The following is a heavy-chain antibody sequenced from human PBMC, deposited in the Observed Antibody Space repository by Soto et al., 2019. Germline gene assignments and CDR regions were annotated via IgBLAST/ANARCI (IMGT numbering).Heavy chain of an antibody. Sequence: VQVFESGGGLVQPGGSLRLSCAASGFTFSTYAMGWVRQAPGKGLEWLSAVSPSGDTTYYGDSVKGRFTISRDNSKNTLFLQMNNLGAEDTALYYCVKGSAVIGTWDYGMDVWGQGTTVTVSS. J-gene: IGHJ6*02. D-gene: IGHD2-21*01. V-gene: IGHV3-23*01. CDR3: VKGSAVIGTWDYGMDV. CDR1: GFTFSTYA. CDR2: VSPSGDTT.